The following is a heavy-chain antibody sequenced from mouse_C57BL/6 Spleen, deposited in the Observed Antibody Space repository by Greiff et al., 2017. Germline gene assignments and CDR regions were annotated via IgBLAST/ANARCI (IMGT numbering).Heavy chain of an antibody. CDR2: IWSGGST. V-gene: IGHV2-2*01. Sequence: VQLQQSGPGLVQPSQCLSISCTVSGFSLTSYGVHWVRQSPGKGLEWLGVIWSGGSTDYNAAFISRLSLSKDKSKIQVFFIMNILQADDTAIYYCARPTRGYWGQGTSVTVSS. CDR3: ARPTRGY. CDR1: GFSLTSYG. J-gene: IGHJ4*01.